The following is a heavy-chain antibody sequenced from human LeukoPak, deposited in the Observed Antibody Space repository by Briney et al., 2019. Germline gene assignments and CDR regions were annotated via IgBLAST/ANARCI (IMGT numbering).Heavy chain of an antibody. CDR2: IYYSGST. CDR3: ARVSPLGGGSH. CDR1: GGSISSSSYY. D-gene: IGHD2-15*01. Sequence: PSETLSLTCTASGGSISSSSYYWGWIRQPPGKGLEWIGSIYYSGSTYYNPSLKSRVTISVDTSKNQFSLKLSSVTAADTAVYYCARVSPLGGGSHWGQGTLVTVSS. V-gene: IGHV4-39*07. J-gene: IGHJ1*01.